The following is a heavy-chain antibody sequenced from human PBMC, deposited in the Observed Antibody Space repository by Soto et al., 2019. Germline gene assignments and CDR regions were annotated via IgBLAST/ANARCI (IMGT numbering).Heavy chain of an antibody. V-gene: IGHV3-48*02. CDR3: TRGGAARPDY. Sequence: EVQLVESGGGLVQPGGSLRLSCAASGFTFSNYGMNWVRQAPGKGLAWVSYISSSISTKEYADSVKGRFTISRDNAKKSLFLQMNRLRDEDTAVYYCTRGGAARPDYWGQGTLVTVSS. D-gene: IGHD6-6*01. CDR1: GFTFSNYG. J-gene: IGHJ4*02. CDR2: ISSSISTK.